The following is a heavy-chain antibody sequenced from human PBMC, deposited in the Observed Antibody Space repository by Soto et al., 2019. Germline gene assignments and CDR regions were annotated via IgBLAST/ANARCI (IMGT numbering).Heavy chain of an antibody. Sequence: SETLSLTCTVSGGSISSSIYYWGWIRQPPGRGLEWIGIIDYSGTTYYNPSLKSRLTMSVDTSKNHFSLNLSSVTAADTAVYYCARRTGSSTYFFDYWAQGALVTVSS. CDR1: GGSISSSIYY. D-gene: IGHD6-6*01. J-gene: IGHJ4*02. CDR2: IDYSGTT. CDR3: ARRTGSSTYFFDY. V-gene: IGHV4-39*02.